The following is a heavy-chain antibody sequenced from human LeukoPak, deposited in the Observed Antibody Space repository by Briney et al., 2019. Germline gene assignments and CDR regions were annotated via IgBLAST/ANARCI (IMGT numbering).Heavy chain of an antibody. CDR2: IRYDGSNK. CDR3: AKDQGGYCSGGSCYADAFDI. D-gene: IGHD2-15*01. V-gene: IGHV3-30*02. Sequence: GGSLRLSCAASGFTFSSYGMHWVRQAPGKGLEWVAFIRYDGSNKYYADSVKGRFTISRDNSKNTLYLQMNSLRAEGTAVYYCAKDQGGYCSGGSCYADAFDIWGQGTMVTVSS. J-gene: IGHJ3*02. CDR1: GFTFSSYG.